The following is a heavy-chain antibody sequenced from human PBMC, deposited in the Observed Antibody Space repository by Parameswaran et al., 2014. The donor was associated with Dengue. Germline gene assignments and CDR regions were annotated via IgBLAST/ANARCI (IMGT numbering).Heavy chain of an antibody. D-gene: IGHD3-10*01. CDR3: ARSSLWFVYYGMDV. CDR2: INHSGST. J-gene: IGHJ6*02. V-gene: IGHV4-34*01. Sequence: PGKGLEWIGEINHSGSTNYNPSLKSRVTISVDTSKNQFSLKLSSVTAADTAVYYCARSSLWFVYYGMDVWGQGTTVTVSS.